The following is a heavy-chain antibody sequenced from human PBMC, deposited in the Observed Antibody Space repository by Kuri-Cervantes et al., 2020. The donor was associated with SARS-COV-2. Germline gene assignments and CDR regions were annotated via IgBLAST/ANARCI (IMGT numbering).Heavy chain of an antibody. J-gene: IGHJ4*02. CDR3: AKDFTMIVESIDY. Sequence: LSLTCAASGFTFSSYGMHWVRQAPGKGLEWVAVISYDGSNKYYADSVKGRFTISRDNSKSTLYLQMNSLRAEDTAVYYCAKDFTMIVESIDYWGQGTLVTVSS. D-gene: IGHD3-22*01. V-gene: IGHV3-30*18. CDR2: ISYDGSNK. CDR1: GFTFSSYG.